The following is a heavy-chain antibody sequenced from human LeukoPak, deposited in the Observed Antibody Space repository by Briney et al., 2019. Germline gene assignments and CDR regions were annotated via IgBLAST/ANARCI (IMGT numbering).Heavy chain of an antibody. D-gene: IGHD3-9*01. J-gene: IGHJ5*02. CDR1: GFTFSSYA. CDR2: ISYDGSNK. CDR3: ARAGGFLLRYFDWLLHMLNDP. V-gene: IGHV3-30-3*01. Sequence: GGSLRLSCAASGFTFSSYAMHWVRQAPGKGLERVAVISYDGSNKYYADSVKGRFTISRDNSKNTLYLQMNSLRAEDTAVYYCARAGGFLLRYFDWLLHMLNDPWGQGTLVTVSS.